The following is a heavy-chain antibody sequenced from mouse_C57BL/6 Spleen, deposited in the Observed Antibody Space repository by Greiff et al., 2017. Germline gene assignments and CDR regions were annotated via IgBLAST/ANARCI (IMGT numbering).Heavy chain of an antibody. J-gene: IGHJ1*03. CDR2: IHPNSGST. Sequence: VQLQQPGAELVKPGASVKLSCKASGYTFTSYWMHWVKQRPGQGLEWIGMIHPNSGSTNYNEKFKSKATLTVDKSSSTAYMQLSSLTSEDSAVYYCARSHGSSYGDVWGTGTTVTVSS. CDR3: ARSHGSSYGDV. D-gene: IGHD1-1*01. V-gene: IGHV1-64*01. CDR1: GYTFTSYW.